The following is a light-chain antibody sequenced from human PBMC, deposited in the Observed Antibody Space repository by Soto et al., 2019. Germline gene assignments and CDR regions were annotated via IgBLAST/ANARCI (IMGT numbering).Light chain of an antibody. V-gene: IGKV3-20*01. CDR3: QQCGSSPYT. Sequence: IVLTQSPGTLSLSPGERATLSCRASQSVRGSYLAWYQQKPGQPPRLLIYGASSRAAGIPDRFSGSGSGTDFTLTISRLEPEDFAVYHCQQCGSSPYTFGHGTKLEMK. CDR2: GAS. J-gene: IGKJ2*01. CDR1: QSVRGSY.